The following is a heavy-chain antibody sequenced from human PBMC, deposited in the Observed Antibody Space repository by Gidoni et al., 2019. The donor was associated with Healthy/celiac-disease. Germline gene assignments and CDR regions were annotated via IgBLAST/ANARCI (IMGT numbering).Heavy chain of an antibody. Sequence: QLQLQESGPGLVKPSETLSLTCPVSGGSISSSSYYWGWIRQPPGKGLEWIGSIYYSGSTYYNPSLKSRVTISVDTSKNQFSLKLSSVTAADTAVYYCARIGVVVAATHVDYWGQGTLVTVSS. CDR3: ARIGVVVAATHVDY. CDR1: GGSISSSSYY. D-gene: IGHD2-15*01. CDR2: IYYSGST. V-gene: IGHV4-39*07. J-gene: IGHJ4*02.